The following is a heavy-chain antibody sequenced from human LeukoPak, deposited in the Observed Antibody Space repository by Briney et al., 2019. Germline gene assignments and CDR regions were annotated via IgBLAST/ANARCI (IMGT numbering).Heavy chain of an antibody. CDR2: INWNGGST. CDR3: AKDPSLQYSSYYMDV. V-gene: IGHV3-20*04. Sequence: AGGSLRLSCAASGFTFDDYGMSWVRQAPGKGLEWVSGINWNGGSTGYADSVKGRFTISRDNSKNSLYLQMNSLRAEDTALYYCAKDPSLQYSSYYMDVWGKGTTVTVSS. CDR1: GFTFDDYG. J-gene: IGHJ6*03. D-gene: IGHD4-11*01.